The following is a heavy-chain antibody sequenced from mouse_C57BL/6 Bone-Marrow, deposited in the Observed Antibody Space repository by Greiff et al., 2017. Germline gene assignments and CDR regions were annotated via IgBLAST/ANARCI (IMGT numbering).Heavy chain of an antibody. D-gene: IGHD2-4*01. V-gene: IGHV1-69*01. CDR1: GYTFTSYW. Sequence: QVQLQQPGAELVMPGASVKLSCKASGYTFTSYWMHWVKQRPGQGLEWIGEIDPSDSYTNYNQKFKGKSTLTVDKSSSTAYMQLSSLTSEDSAVYYCAIYDDGAVWGRGTTVTVSS. CDR3: AIYDDGAV. CDR2: IDPSDSYT. J-gene: IGHJ1*03.